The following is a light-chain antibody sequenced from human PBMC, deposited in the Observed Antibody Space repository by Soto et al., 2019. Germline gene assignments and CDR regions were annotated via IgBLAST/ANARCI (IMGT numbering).Light chain of an antibody. CDR3: QQYYSYPIT. Sequence: DVQLTTSLSFLSASVVDRVTITCRASQGISSYLAWYQQKPGKAPKLLIYAASTLQSGVPSRFSGSGSGTDFTLTISCLQSEDCATYYCQQYYSYPITSGQGTRLEI. J-gene: IGKJ5*01. CDR2: AAS. V-gene: IGKV1-9*01. CDR1: QGISSY.